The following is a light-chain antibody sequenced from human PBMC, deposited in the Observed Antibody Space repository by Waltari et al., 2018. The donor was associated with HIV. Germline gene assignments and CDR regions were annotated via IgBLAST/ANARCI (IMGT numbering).Light chain of an antibody. V-gene: IGLV2-23*02. CDR3: CSYAVSSTFV. CDR1: SSDVGSYNL. CDR2: EVS. Sequence: QSALTQPASVSGSPGQSITISCPGTSSDVGSYNLVSWYQQHPGKAPQLMIYEVSKRPSGVSKRFSGSKSGNTASLTISGLQAEDEADYYCCSYAVSSTFVFGGGTKLTVL. J-gene: IGLJ3*02.